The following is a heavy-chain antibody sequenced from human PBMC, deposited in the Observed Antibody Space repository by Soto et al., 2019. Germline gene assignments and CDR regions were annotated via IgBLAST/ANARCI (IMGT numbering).Heavy chain of an antibody. V-gene: IGHV4-34*01. Sequence: SETLSLTCAVYGGSFSGYYWSWIRQPPGKGLEWIGEINHSGSTNYNPSLKSRVTISVDTSKNQFSLKLSSVTAADTAVYYCARRSIGYCSGGSCSNFDYWGQGTLVTVS. CDR1: GGSFSGYY. CDR3: ARRSIGYCSGGSCSNFDY. D-gene: IGHD2-15*01. J-gene: IGHJ4*02. CDR2: INHSGST.